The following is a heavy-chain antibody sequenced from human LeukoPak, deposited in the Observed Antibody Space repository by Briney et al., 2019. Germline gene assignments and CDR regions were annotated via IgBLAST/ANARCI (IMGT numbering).Heavy chain of an antibody. J-gene: IGHJ4*02. CDR3: ARDRGQWLVYTYYFDY. D-gene: IGHD6-19*01. CDR2: ITYDGSNK. V-gene: IGHV3-30*04. CDR1: GLTFSSYT. Sequence: GGTLRVSSAACGLTFSSYTMHWIRPAPRNGLEWVEVITYDGSNKYYADSVKCRFTISRDNSKNTLYLQMNSLRAEDTAVYYCARDRGQWLVYTYYFDYWGQGTLVTVSS.